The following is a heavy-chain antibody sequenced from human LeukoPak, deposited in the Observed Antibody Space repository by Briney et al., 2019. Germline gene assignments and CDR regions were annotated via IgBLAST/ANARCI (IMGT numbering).Heavy chain of an antibody. J-gene: IGHJ4*02. CDR3: ARVGGDGDPHGGFDH. Sequence: ASVKVSCKASGYTFTGYYMHWVRQAPGQGLEWMGWINPNSGGTNYAQKFQGRVTMTRDTSISTAYMELSSLRSEDMAVYYCARVGGDGDPHGGFDHWGQGTLVTVSS. V-gene: IGHV1-2*02. CDR1: GYTFTGYY. D-gene: IGHD4-17*01. CDR2: INPNSGGT.